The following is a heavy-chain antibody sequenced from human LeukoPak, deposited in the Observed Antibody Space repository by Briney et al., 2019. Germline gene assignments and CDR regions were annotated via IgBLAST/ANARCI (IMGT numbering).Heavy chain of an antibody. Sequence: GGSLRLSCAASGFTLSSYWMSWVRQAPGKGLEWVANIKQDGSERYYVDSVKGRSTISRDNAKNSLYLQMNSLRAEDTAVYYCAELEWPRGYWGQGTLVTVSS. V-gene: IGHV3-7*01. J-gene: IGHJ4*02. CDR2: IKQDGSER. CDR3: AELEWPRGY. D-gene: IGHD1-7*01. CDR1: GFTLSSYW.